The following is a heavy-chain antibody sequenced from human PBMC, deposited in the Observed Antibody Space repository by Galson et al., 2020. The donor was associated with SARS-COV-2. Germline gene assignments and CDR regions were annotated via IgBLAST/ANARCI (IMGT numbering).Heavy chain of an antibody. Sequence: SETLSLTCTVSGGSISSGGYYWSWIRQHPGKGLEWIGYIYYSGSTYYNPSLKSRVTISVDTSKNQFSLKLSSVTAADTAVYYCAREGYCSSTSCYNNYYGMDVWGQGTTVTVSS. V-gene: IGHV4-31*03. CDR3: AREGYCSSTSCYNNYYGMDV. J-gene: IGHJ6*02. CDR2: IYYSGST. D-gene: IGHD2-2*02. CDR1: GGSISSGGYY.